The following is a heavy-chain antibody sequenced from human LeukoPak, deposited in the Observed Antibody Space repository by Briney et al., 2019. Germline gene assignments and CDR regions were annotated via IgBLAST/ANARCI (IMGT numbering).Heavy chain of an antibody. V-gene: IGHV3-21*01. Sequence: GGSLRLSCAASGLTFSSYSMNWVRQAPGKGLEWVSSISSSSSYIYYADSVKGRFTISRDNAKNSLYLQMNSLRAEDTAVYYCARERSGGYCDYWGQGTLVTVSS. CDR2: ISSSSSYI. CDR1: GLTFSSYS. J-gene: IGHJ4*02. CDR3: ARERSGGYCDY. D-gene: IGHD3-22*01.